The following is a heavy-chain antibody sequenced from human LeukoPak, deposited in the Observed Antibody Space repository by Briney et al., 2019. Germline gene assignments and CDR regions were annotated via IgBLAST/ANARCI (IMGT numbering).Heavy chain of an antibody. V-gene: IGHV3-53*01. D-gene: IGHD3-9*01. CDR3: AKGQLRYFDWLLSEAAYYFDY. Sequence: GGSLRLSCAASGFTVSSNYMNWVRQAPGKGLEWVSVIHSGGSTYYADSVKGRFTISRDNSKNTLYLQMNSLRAEDTAVYYCAKGQLRYFDWLLSEAAYYFDYWGQGTLVTVSS. J-gene: IGHJ4*02. CDR1: GFTVSSNY. CDR2: IHSGGST.